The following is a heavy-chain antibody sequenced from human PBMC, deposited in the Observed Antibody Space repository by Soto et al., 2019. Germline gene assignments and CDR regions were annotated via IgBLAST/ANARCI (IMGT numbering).Heavy chain of an antibody. CDR1: GFTFSRYG. CDR2: ISYDGSNK. CDR3: AKDRNWGQYYFDY. V-gene: IGHV3-30*18. J-gene: IGHJ4*02. D-gene: IGHD7-27*01. Sequence: GGSLRLSCAASGFTFSRYGMHWVRQAPGKGLEWVAVISYDGSNKYYADSVKGRSTISRDNSKNTLYLQMNSLRAEDTAVYYCAKDRNWGQYYFDYWGQGTLVTVSS.